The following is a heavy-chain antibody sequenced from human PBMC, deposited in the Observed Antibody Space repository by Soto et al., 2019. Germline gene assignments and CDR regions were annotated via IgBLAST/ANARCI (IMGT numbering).Heavy chain of an antibody. CDR3: ATSYGSGYRAFDS. CDR2: INPVLNMS. J-gene: IGHJ4*02. Sequence: QFQLVQSGADVQRPGSSVRVSCKASGDTFNFYTINWVRQAPGQGLQWMGRINPVLNMSNYAPRFHGRVTMTANKSTSTAYMELSSLRSEDTAMYYCATSYGSGYRAFDSWGQGALVTVSS. D-gene: IGHD3-10*01. V-gene: IGHV1-69*02. CDR1: GDTFNFYT.